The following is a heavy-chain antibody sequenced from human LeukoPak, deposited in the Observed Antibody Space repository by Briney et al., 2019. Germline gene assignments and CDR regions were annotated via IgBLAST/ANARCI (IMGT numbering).Heavy chain of an antibody. CDR3: AREHCSSTSCYRGQFDY. J-gene: IGHJ4*02. D-gene: IGHD2-2*01. Sequence: SETLSLTCTVSGGSISSSSYYWGWIRQPPGKGLEWIGSIYYSGSTYYNPSLKSRVTISVDTSKNQFSLKLSSVTAADTAVYYCAREHCSSTSCYRGQFDYWGQGTLVTVSS. CDR2: IYYSGST. CDR1: GGSISSSSYY. V-gene: IGHV4-39*07.